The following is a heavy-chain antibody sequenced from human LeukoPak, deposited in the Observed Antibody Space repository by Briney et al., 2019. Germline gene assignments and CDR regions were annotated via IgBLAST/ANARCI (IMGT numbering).Heavy chain of an antibody. CDR1: GGTFSSYA. CDR3: ARVGDGDYPFDY. V-gene: IGHV1-69*06. CDR2: IIPIFGTA. Sequence: ASVKVSCKASGGTFSSYAISWVRQAPGQGLEWMGGIIPIFGTANYAQKFQGRVTITADKSTSTAYMELSSLRSEDTAVYYCARVGDGDYPFDYWGQGTLVTVSS. J-gene: IGHJ4*02. D-gene: IGHD4-17*01.